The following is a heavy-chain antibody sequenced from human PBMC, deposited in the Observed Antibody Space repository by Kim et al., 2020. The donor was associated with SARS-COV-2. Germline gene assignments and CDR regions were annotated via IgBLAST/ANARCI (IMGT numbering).Heavy chain of an antibody. V-gene: IGHV3-33*01. D-gene: IGHD6-13*01. CDR3: ARGGSAVGTGVDY. Sequence: YADYVKGRFTISRDNSKNTLYLQMNSLGAEDTAVYYCARGGSAVGTGVDYWGQGTLVTVSS. J-gene: IGHJ4*02.